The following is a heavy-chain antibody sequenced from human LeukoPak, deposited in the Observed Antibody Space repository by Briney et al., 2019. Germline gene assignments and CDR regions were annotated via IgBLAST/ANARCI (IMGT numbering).Heavy chain of an antibody. V-gene: IGHV3-23*01. CDR2: ISGSGGST. D-gene: IGHD2-15*01. CDR3: AKRQIGNFDY. CDR1: GFTFSSFD. J-gene: IGHJ4*02. Sequence: PGGSLRLFCAASGFTFSSFDMTWVRQAPGKGLEWVSTISGSGGSTYYADSVKGRFTISRDNSKNTVYLQMNSLRAEDTAAYCCAKRQIGNFDYWGQGTLVTVSS.